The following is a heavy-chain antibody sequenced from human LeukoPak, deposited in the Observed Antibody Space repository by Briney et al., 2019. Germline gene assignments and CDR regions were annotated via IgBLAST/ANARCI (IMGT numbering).Heavy chain of an antibody. Sequence: SETLSLTCTVSGGSINTNYWSWIRQPPGKGLEWIGYIYYSGSTNYNPSLKSRVTISVNTSKTQFSLKLSSVTAADTAVYYCARVGDFWSGYLPYFDYWGQGTLVTVSS. CDR1: GGSINTNY. J-gene: IGHJ4*02. CDR3: ARVGDFWSGYLPYFDY. V-gene: IGHV4-59*01. CDR2: IYYSGST. D-gene: IGHD3-3*01.